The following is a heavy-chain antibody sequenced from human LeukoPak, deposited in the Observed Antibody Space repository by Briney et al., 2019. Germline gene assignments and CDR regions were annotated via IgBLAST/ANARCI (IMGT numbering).Heavy chain of an antibody. V-gene: IGHV3-30*02. CDR3: AKCGVIAPYFDY. Sequence: GGSLRLSCAASGFTFSSYGMHWVRQAPGKGLEWVAFIRYDGSNKYYADSVKGRFTISRDNSKNTLYLQMNSLRAEDTAVYYCAKCGVIAPYFDYWGQGTLVTVSS. D-gene: IGHD3-10*01. J-gene: IGHJ4*02. CDR1: GFTFSSYG. CDR2: IRYDGSNK.